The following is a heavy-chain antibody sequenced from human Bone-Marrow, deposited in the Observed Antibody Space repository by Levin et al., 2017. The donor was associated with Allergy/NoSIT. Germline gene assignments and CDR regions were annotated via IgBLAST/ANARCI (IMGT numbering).Heavy chain of an antibody. D-gene: IGHD3-9*01. J-gene: IGHJ4*02. CDR3: ARVRDYDILTGYSKGLDY. CDR2: ISSSGTKM. V-gene: IGHV3-48*02. CDR1: GFTLSNYN. Sequence: PGGSLRLSCAASGFTLSNYNMNWVRQAPGKGLEWLSNISSSGTKMYYADSVEGRFTISRDNAKNSLFLQMNSLRDEDTAVYYCARVRDYDILTGYSKGLDYWGQGTLVTVSS.